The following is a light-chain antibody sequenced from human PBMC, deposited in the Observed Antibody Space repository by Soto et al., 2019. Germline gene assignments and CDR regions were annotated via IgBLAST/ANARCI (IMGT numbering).Light chain of an antibody. CDR3: QQYYSTPQT. CDR2: WAS. V-gene: IGKV4-1*01. J-gene: IGKJ1*01. CDR1: QSVLFSSNNKNY. Sequence: DIVLTQSPDSRAVSLGERATINCRSSQSVLFSSNNKNYLAWYQQKPGQPPKLLIYWASTRESRVPDRFSGSGSGTDFSLTITSLQAEDVAVYYCQQYYSTPQTFGQGTKVDIK.